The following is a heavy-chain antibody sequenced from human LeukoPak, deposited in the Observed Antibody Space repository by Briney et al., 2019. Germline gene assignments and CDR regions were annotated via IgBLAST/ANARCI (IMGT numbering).Heavy chain of an antibody. J-gene: IGHJ4*02. Sequence: PGRSLSLSCVASGFKFNDYAMHWVRQAPGKGLEWVSGLSWHSGSIGYADSVRGRFIISRDNAKNPLYLEMNSLRPEDSALYYCAKETKVGENLYYFDYWGRGTLVTVSS. CDR2: LSWHSGSI. V-gene: IGHV3-9*01. CDR3: AKETKVGENLYYFDY. D-gene: IGHD1-26*01. CDR1: GFKFNDYA.